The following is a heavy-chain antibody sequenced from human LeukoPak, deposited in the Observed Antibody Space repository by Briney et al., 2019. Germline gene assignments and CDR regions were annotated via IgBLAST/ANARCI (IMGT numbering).Heavy chain of an antibody. CDR2: IYYSGST. CDR3: ASTYSSGWWLKAVAY. Sequence: SETLSLTCTVSGGSISSSSYYWGWIRQPPGKGLEWIGSIYYSGSTYYNPSLKSRVTISVDTSKNQFSLKLSSVTAADTAVYYCASTYSSGWWLKAVAYWGQGTLVTVSS. J-gene: IGHJ4*02. D-gene: IGHD6-19*01. CDR1: GGSISSSSYY. V-gene: IGHV4-39*01.